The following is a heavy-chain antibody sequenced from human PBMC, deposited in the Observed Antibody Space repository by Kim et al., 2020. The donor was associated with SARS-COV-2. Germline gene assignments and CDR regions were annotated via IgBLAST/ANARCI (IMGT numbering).Heavy chain of an antibody. D-gene: IGHD1-26*01. J-gene: IGHJ4*02. Sequence: GGSLRLSCAASGFTFSSYSMNWVRQAPGKGLEWVSSISSSSSYKYYADSVKGRFTIARDNAKNSLYLQMNSLRAEDQAMYDCAREWISGSYPALYDLGYWGQGTLVTVSS. CDR1: GFTFSSYS. CDR3: AREWISGSYPALYDLGY. CDR2: ISSSSSYK. V-gene: IGHV3-21*01.